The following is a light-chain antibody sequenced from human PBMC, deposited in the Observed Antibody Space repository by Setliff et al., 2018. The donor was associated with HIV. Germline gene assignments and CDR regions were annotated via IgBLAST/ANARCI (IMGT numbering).Light chain of an antibody. CDR3: SSYTSTNTVV. CDR2: EVT. Sequence: QSALAQPASVSGSPGQSITISCIGTRSDIGAYNYVSWYQQHPGEAPQLIIYEVTNRPSGISNRFSGSRSGDTASLTISGLQAADEADYYCSSYTSTNTVVFGGGTKGTV. J-gene: IGLJ2*01. CDR1: RSDIGAYNY. V-gene: IGLV2-14*01.